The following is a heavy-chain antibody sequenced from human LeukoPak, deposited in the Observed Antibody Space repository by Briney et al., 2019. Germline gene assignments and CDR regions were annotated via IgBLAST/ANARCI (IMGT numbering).Heavy chain of an antibody. CDR3: ARSSGLGYFDY. J-gene: IGHJ4*02. CDR1: GGSFSGYY. CDR2: IYHSGST. V-gene: IGHV4-34*01. Sequence: SETLSLTCAVYGGSFSGYYWSWIRQPPGKGLEWIGYIYHSGSTYYNPSLKSRVTISVDRSKNQFSLKLSSVTAADTAVYYCARSSGLGYFDYWGQGTLVTVSS. D-gene: IGHD3-22*01.